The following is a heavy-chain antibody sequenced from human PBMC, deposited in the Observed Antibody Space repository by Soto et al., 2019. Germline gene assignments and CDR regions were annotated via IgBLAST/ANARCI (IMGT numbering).Heavy chain of an antibody. CDR2: IYYSGST. Sequence: QVQLQESGPGLVKPSETLSLTCTVSGGSVSSGSYYWSWIRHPPGQGLEWIGYIYYSGSTNYNPSLKSRVTTSVDTSKNQFSLKLSSVTAADTAVYYCAREDSSGYEPGVDYWGQGTLVTVSS. V-gene: IGHV4-61*01. CDR1: GGSVSSGSYY. CDR3: AREDSSGYEPGVDY. J-gene: IGHJ4*02. D-gene: IGHD3-22*01.